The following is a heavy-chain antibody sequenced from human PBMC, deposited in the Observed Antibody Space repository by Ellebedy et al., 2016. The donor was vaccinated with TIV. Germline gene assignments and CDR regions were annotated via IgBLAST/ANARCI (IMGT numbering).Heavy chain of an antibody. D-gene: IGHD5-18*01. CDR3: ARDLRGGYRGLFDY. CDR1: GFIFSDYY. CDR2: ISSGRSST. J-gene: IGHJ4*02. Sequence: GESLKIPCAASGFIFSDYYMSWIRQAPGKGLEWVSYISSGRSSTNYADSVKGRFTISRDNAKNSVYLHMNSLRAEDTAVYYCARDLRGGYRGLFDYWGQGTLVTVSS. V-gene: IGHV3-11*06.